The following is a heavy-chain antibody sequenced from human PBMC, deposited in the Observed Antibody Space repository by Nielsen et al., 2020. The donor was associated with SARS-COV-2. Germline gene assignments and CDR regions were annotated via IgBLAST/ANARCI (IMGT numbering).Heavy chain of an antibody. CDR3: AKSDYYDSSGSDY. V-gene: IGHV3-21*04. Sequence: GESLKISCAASGFTFSSYSMNWVRQAPGKGLEWVSSISSRSSYIYYADSMKGRFTISRDNAKNSLYLQMNSLRAEDTALYYCAKSDYYDSSGSDYWGQGTLVTVSS. J-gene: IGHJ4*02. CDR1: GFTFSSYS. CDR2: ISSRSSYI. D-gene: IGHD3-22*01.